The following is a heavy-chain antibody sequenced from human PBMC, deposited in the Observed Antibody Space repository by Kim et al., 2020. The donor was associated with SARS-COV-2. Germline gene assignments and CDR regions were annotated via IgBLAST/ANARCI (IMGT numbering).Heavy chain of an antibody. CDR3: ARMVQDSSSEKFDY. Sequence: SPTFQGQVTISADKSISTAYLQWSSLKASDTAMYYCARMVQDSSSEKFDYWGQGTLVTVSS. J-gene: IGHJ4*02. D-gene: IGHD6-6*01. V-gene: IGHV5-51*01.